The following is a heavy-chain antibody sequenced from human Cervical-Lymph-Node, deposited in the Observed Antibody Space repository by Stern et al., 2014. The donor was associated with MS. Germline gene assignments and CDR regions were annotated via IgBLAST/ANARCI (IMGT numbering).Heavy chain of an antibody. CDR1: GFTFRTYW. CDR3: ASAYRAS. D-gene: IGHD1-1*01. Sequence: VQLVESGGGLVQPGGSLMISCVASGFTFRTYWMHWVRQGPGKGLEWVSRINGDGTVSTYADSVRGRFTISRNNANNTLSLLLNNLRVEDTAIYYCASAYRASWGQGTLVTVST. CDR2: INGDGTVS. V-gene: IGHV3-74*02. J-gene: IGHJ4*02.